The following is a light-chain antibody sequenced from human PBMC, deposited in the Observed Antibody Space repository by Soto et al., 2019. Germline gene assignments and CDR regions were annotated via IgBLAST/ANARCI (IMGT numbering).Light chain of an antibody. CDR3: SSYTSSSTHYV. CDR1: SSDVGGYNY. V-gene: IGLV2-14*01. Sequence: QSVLTQPASVSGSPGQSITISCTGTSSDVGGYNYVSWYQQHPGKAPKLMIYEVSNRPSGVSNRFSGSKSGNTASLTISGLQAEDEDDYYCSSYTSSSTHYVFGTGTKVT. CDR2: EVS. J-gene: IGLJ1*01.